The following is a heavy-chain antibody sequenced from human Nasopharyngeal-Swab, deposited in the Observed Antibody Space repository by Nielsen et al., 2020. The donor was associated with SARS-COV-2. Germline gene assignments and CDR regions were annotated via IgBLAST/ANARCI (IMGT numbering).Heavy chain of an antibody. CDR2: IYYSGST. Sequence: SETLSLTCTVSGGSISSSSYSWGWICQPPGKGLEWIGSIYYSGSTYYNPSLKSRVTLSVDTSKNQFSLKLSSVTAADTAVYYCVGSSWYGDYYYYSGKDVWGKGTTVTVSA. CDR3: VGSSWYGDYYYYSGKDV. V-gene: IGHV4-39*07. D-gene: IGHD6-13*01. CDR1: GGSISSSSYS. J-gene: IGHJ6*04.